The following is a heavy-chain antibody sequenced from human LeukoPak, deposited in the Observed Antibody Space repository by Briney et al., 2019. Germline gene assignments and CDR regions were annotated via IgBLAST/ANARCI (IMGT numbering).Heavy chain of an antibody. CDR2: IYYSGST. Sequence: SSETLSLTCTVSGGSISSSSYYWGWIRQPPGKGLEWIGSIYYSGSTNYKSSLKSRVTISVDTSKNQFSLKLSSVTAADTVVYYCARTTEGGYSNGYFYYYYMDVWGKGTTVTISS. J-gene: IGHJ6*03. V-gene: IGHV4-39*07. CDR1: GGSISSSSYY. CDR3: ARTTEGGYSNGYFYYYYMDV. D-gene: IGHD4-11*01.